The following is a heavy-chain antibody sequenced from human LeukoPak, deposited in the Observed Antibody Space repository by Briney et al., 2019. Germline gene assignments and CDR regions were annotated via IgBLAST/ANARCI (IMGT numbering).Heavy chain of an antibody. Sequence: HPGRSLRLPCAASGFTFGDYAMHWVRQAPGKGLEWVSGISWNSGSIGYADSVKGRFTISRDNAKSSLYLQMNSLRAEDTAFYYCAKDLFVVVSAMDYWGLGTLVTVSS. D-gene: IGHD2-21*01. J-gene: IGHJ4*02. CDR2: ISWNSGSI. V-gene: IGHV3-9*01. CDR3: AKDLFVVVSAMDY. CDR1: GFTFGDYA.